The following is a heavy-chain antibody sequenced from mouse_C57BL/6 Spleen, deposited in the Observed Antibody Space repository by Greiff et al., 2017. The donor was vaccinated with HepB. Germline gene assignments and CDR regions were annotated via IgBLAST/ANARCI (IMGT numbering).Heavy chain of an antibody. Sequence: EVQLVESGGGLVQPGGSLKLSCAASGFTFSDYYMYWVRQTPEKRLEWVAYISNGGGSTYYPDTVKGRFTISRDNAKNTLYLQMSRLKSEDTAMYYCARYYYGKRYFDVWGTGTTVTVSS. V-gene: IGHV5-12*01. D-gene: IGHD1-1*01. CDR1: GFTFSDYY. J-gene: IGHJ1*03. CDR2: ISNGGGST. CDR3: ARYYYGKRYFDV.